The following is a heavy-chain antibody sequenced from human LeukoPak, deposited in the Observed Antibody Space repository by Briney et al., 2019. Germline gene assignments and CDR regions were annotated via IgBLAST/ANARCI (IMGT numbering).Heavy chain of an antibody. CDR2: IYWNDDK. CDR3: AHRQKDYFDY. J-gene: IGHJ4*02. Sequence: SGPTRVKPTQTLTLTCTFSGLSLSTSGVAVVWFRQPPGKSLEWLALIYWNDDKLYSPSLKSRVTITRDTSKNHLVLTMTNMEPVDTATYYCAHRQKDYFDYWGQGTLVTVSS. V-gene: IGHV2-5*01. CDR1: GLSLSTSGVA.